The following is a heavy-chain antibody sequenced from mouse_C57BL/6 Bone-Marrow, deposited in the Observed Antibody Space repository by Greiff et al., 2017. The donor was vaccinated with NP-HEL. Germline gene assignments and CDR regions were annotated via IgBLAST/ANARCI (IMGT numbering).Heavy chain of an antibody. D-gene: IGHD2-1*01. Sequence: VQRVESGPGLVAPSQSLSITCTVSGFSLTSYGVHWVRQPPGKGLEWLVVIWSDGSTTYNSALKSRLSISKDNSKSQVFLKMNSLQTDDTAMYYCARQEGKRDYYAMDYWGQGTSVTVSS. CDR2: IWSDGST. CDR1: GFSLTSYG. V-gene: IGHV2-6-1*01. CDR3: ARQEGKRDYYAMDY. J-gene: IGHJ4*01.